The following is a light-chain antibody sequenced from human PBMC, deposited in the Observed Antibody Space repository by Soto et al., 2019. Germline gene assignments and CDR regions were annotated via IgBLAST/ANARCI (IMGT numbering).Light chain of an antibody. CDR3: QEYDSYSCT. CDR2: DAS. V-gene: IGKV1-5*01. CDR1: QSISNY. Sequence: DIQMTQSPSTLSASVGDRVTITCRASQSISNYLAWYQQKPGQAPKVLIYDASSFESGVPLRFIGSGSGTEFTITISSLQPDDFATDYGQEYDSYSCTFGQGTNLQSK. J-gene: IGKJ2*02.